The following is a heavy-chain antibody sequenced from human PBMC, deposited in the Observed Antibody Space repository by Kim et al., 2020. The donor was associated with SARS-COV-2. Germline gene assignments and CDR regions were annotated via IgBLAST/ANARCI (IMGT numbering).Heavy chain of an antibody. Sequence: SETLSLTCTVSGGSISSYYWSWIRQPPGKGLEWIGYIYYSGSTNYNPSLKSRVTISVDTSKNQFSLKLSSVTAADTAVYYCAREAPPGIAVAGTRKGWFDPWGQGTLVTVSS. CDR3: AREAPPGIAVAGTRKGWFDP. CDR2: IYYSGST. D-gene: IGHD6-19*01. J-gene: IGHJ5*02. V-gene: IGHV4-59*13. CDR1: GGSISSYY.